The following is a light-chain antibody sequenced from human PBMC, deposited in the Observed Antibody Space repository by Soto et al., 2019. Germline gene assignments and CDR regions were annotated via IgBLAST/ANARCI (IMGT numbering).Light chain of an antibody. CDR1: NSDIGAYDY. CDR3: SSHECANIFYV. CDR2: EVS. Sequence: LTQPSSASGSPGQSVTISCTGTNSDIGAYDYVSWYQQHPGKVAKLMIYEVSKRPSGVPDRFSASKSGNTASLTVSGLQAEDEADYYGSSHECANIFYVCCSGTKATVL. V-gene: IGLV2-8*01. J-gene: IGLJ1*01.